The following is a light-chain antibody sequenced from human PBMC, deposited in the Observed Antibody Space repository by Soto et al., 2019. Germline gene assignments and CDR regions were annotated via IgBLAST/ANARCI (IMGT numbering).Light chain of an antibody. V-gene: IGKV1-5*03. J-gene: IGKJ1*01. CDR3: QQYNSYPWT. CDR2: KAS. Sequence: DIQMTQSPSTLSASVGDRVTITCRASQSISSRLAWYQQKPGKAPKLLIYKASSLESGVPSRFSGSGSGTEFTLTISSLQPDDFATYYCQQYNSYPWTVGQGTNVEIK. CDR1: QSISSR.